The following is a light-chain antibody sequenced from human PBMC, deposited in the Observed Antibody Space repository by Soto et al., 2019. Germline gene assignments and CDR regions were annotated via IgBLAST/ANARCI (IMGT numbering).Light chain of an antibody. Sequence: DIQMTQSPSSVSASVGDRVTITCRASQVITRWLAWYQQRPGKAPNLLIYGASSLQSGVPSRFSGSGSGTEFTLTISSLQPEDFATYYCQQSHSFPPTFGGGTKVEIK. V-gene: IGKV1-12*01. CDR2: GAS. CDR1: QVITRW. CDR3: QQSHSFPPT. J-gene: IGKJ4*01.